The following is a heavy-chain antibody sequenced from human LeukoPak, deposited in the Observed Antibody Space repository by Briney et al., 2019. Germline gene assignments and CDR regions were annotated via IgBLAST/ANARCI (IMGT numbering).Heavy chain of an antibody. CDR3: ARVDPEYDSSRLAAFDI. D-gene: IGHD3-22*01. J-gene: IGHJ3*02. CDR1: GGTFSSYA. CDR2: INPSGGST. Sequence: ASVKVSCKTSGGTFSSYAISWVRQAPGQGLEWMGIINPSGGSTSYAQKFQGRVTMTRDTSTSTVYMELSSLRSEDTAVYYCARVDPEYDSSRLAAFDIWGQGTMVTVSS. V-gene: IGHV1-46*01.